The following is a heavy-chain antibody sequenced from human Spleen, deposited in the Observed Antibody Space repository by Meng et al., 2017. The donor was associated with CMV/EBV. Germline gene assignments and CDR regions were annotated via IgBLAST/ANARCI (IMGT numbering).Heavy chain of an antibody. Sequence: GGSLRLSCAASGFTFDDYAMHWVRQAPGKGLEWVSGISWNSGNIGYADSVKGRFTISRDNAKNSLYLQMNSLRAGDMALYYCAKAEPIVIYDNSGFDYWGQGTLVTVSS. V-gene: IGHV3-9*03. CDR1: GFTFDDYA. CDR3: AKAEPIVIYDNSGFDY. J-gene: IGHJ4*02. D-gene: IGHD3-22*01. CDR2: ISWNSGNI.